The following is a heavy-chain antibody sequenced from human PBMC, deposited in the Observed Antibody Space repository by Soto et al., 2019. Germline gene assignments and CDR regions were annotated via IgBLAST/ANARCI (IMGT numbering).Heavy chain of an antibody. CDR1: GGSISSGDYY. CDR3: ASSTKGVPAATPRD. CDR2: IYYSGST. D-gene: IGHD2-2*01. Sequence: QVQLQESGPGLVKPSQTLSLTCTVSGGSISSGDYYWSWIRQPPGKGLEWIGYIYYSGSTYYNPSLKSRVTISVDTSKNQFTLKRSSGTAADTAVYYCASSTKGVPAATPRDLGQVTMVTVFS. V-gene: IGHV4-30-4*01. J-gene: IGHJ4*02.